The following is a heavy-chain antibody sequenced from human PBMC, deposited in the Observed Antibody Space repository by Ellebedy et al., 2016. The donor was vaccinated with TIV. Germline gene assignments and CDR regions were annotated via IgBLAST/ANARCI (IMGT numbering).Heavy chain of an antibody. V-gene: IGHV3-64D*06. CDR1: GISIEGLA. Sequence: GGSLRLXCSVSGISIEGLAMHWVRKAPGTGLEYVSAIGSNGKNTYYADSVKGRFSISRDNSNNTLYLQLSSLRIDDTATYYCLMGASWGQGTLVTVSS. CDR2: IGSNGKNT. CDR3: LMGAS. D-gene: IGHD3-16*01. J-gene: IGHJ4*02.